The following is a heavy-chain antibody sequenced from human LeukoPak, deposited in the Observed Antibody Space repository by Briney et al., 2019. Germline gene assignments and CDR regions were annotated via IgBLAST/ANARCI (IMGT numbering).Heavy chain of an antibody. D-gene: IGHD6-19*01. CDR1: GGSISSYY. CDR2: IYYSGST. CDR3: ARDRAVAAGGLYFDF. V-gene: IGHV4-59*12. Sequence: SETLSLTCTVSGGSISSYYWSWIRQPPGKGLEWIGYIYYSGSTNYNPPLKSRVTMSIDTSKNQFSLKLTSVTAADAAVYYCARDRAVAAGGLYFDFWGQGTLVTVSS. J-gene: IGHJ4*02.